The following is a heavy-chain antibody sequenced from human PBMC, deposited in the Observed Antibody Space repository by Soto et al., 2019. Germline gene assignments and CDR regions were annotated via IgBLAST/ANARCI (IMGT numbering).Heavy chain of an antibody. D-gene: IGHD6-13*01. CDR3: ARAYNTIWYSFDY. CDR1: GYTFTSNY. V-gene: IGHV1-46*01. Sequence: ASVKVSCKASGYTFTSNYMHWVRQAPGQGPEWMGIVNPSDGYTNYAQKFQGRLTITRDTSASTAYMELSSLRSEDTAVYYCARAYNTIWYSFDYWGQGTLVTVSS. J-gene: IGHJ4*02. CDR2: VNPSDGYT.